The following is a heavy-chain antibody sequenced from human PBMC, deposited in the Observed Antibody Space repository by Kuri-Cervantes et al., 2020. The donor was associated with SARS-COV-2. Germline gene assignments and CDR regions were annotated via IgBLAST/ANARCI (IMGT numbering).Heavy chain of an antibody. CDR2: IYHSGST. V-gene: IGHV4-59*11. Sequence: GSLRLSCTVSGGSISSHYWSWIRQPPGKGLEWIGSIYHSGSTYYNPSLKSRVTISVDTSKNQFSLKLSSVTAADTAVYYCARDPNANHNNWFDPWGQGTLVTVSS. J-gene: IGHJ5*02. CDR1: GGSISSHY. CDR3: ARDPNANHNNWFDP. D-gene: IGHD4/OR15-4a*01.